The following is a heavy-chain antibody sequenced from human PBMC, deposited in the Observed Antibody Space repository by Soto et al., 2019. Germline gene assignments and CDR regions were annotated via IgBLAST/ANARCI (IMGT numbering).Heavy chain of an antibody. CDR2: IYYSGTT. V-gene: IGHV4-39*01. Sequence: QLQLQESGPGLVKPSETLSLTCTVSGGSISRSSYYWGWIRQPPGKGLEWIGSIYYSGTTYYNPSLTSRVTISVDTSKNQFSLKLSSVTAADTAVYYCASPKIAFYNWFDPWGQGTLVTVSS. CDR3: ASPKIAFYNWFDP. D-gene: IGHD3-3*02. J-gene: IGHJ5*02. CDR1: GGSISRSSYY.